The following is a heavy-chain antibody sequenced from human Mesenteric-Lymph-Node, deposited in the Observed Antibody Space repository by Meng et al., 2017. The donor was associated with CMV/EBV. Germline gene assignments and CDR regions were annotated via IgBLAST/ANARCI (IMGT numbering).Heavy chain of an antibody. CDR1: GASTSSFYY. CDR3: ARPFPSWQSPRLDPFGA. V-gene: IGHV4-39*01. D-gene: IGHD6-19*01. J-gene: IGHJ5*02. CDR2: VHYTGST. Sequence: LLLPESGPGPVKPSETLSPTCTVSGASTSSFYYWGWIRQPPGRGLEWIGSVHYTGSTYYSPSLKSRVTVSVDTSKNQFSLRLTSVTAADTAVYYCARPFPSWQSPRLDPFGAWGQGTLVTVSS.